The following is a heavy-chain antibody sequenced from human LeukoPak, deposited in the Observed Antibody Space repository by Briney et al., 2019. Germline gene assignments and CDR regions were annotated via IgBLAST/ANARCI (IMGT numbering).Heavy chain of an antibody. CDR3: AGVVCSGGSCYEDWFDP. CDR1: GFTVSSNY. J-gene: IGHJ5*02. D-gene: IGHD2-15*01. V-gene: IGHV3-53*01. Sequence: GGSLRLSCAASGFTVSSNYMSWVRQAPGKGLEWVSVIYSGGSTYYADSVKGRFTISRDNSKNALYLQMNSLRAEDTAVYYCAGVVCSGGSCYEDWFDPWGQGTLVTVSS. CDR2: IYSGGST.